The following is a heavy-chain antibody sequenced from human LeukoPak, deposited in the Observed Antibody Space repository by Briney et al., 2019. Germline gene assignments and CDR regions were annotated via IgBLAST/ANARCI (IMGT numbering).Heavy chain of an antibody. CDR1: GFTFSTYA. CDR3: ARGYGGNCDY. V-gene: IGHV3-30-3*01. CDR2: ISSDETYK. D-gene: IGHD4-23*01. J-gene: IGHJ4*02. Sequence: GGSLRLSCAASGFTFSTYAMHWVRQAPGKGPEWVTVISSDETYKYYADSVKGRFTVPRDNSKNTLYLQMNSLRTDDTAVYYCARGYGGNCDYWGPGTLVTVSS.